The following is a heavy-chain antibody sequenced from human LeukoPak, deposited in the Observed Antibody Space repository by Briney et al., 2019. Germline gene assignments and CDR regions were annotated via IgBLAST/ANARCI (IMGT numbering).Heavy chain of an antibody. CDR1: GGTFSSYA. V-gene: IGHV1-69*04. CDR2: IIPIFGIA. J-gene: IGHJ6*02. Sequence: SVKVSCKASGGTFSSYAISCVRQAPGQGLEWMGRIIPIFGIANYAQKFQCRVTITADKSTSTAYMELSSLRSEDTAVYYCARDNPDYSPWDYYYYGMDVWGQGTTVTVSS. D-gene: IGHD2-15*01. CDR3: ARDNPDYSPWDYYYYGMDV.